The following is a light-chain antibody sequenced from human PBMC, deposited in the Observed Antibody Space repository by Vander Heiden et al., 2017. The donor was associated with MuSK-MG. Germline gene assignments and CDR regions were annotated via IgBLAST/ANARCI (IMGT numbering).Light chain of an antibody. CDR1: QDISNY. CDR3: QQYDNLPLT. J-gene: IGKJ4*01. Sequence: DIQMTQSPSSLSASVGDRVTITCQVSQDISNYLNWYQQKPGKAPKLLIYDASNLETGVPSRFSGSGSGTDFTVTISRLQPEDIAAYYCQQYDNLPLTFGGGTKVEIK. V-gene: IGKV1-33*01. CDR2: DAS.